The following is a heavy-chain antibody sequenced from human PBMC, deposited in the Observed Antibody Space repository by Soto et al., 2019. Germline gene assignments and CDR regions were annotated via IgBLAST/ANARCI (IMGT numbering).Heavy chain of an antibody. CDR3: AKEASATHYDYFGMDV. J-gene: IGHJ6*02. CDR1: GFTFSSYD. V-gene: IGHV3-30*18. Sequence: QVLLVESGGGAVQPRRSLRLSCAASGFTFSSYDIHWVRQATGKGLEWVAVISYDGSNKYYADSVKGRFTISRDNAKNTVFLQMNSVRPEDMAVYSCAKEASATHYDYFGMDVWGQWTKVIVYS. CDR2: ISYDGSNK.